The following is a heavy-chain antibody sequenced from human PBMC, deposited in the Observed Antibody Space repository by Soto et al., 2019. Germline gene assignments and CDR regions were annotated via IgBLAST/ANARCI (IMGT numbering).Heavy chain of an antibody. D-gene: IGHD2-15*01. Sequence: PGGSLRLSCAASGFTFGSYSMHWVRQAPGKGLVWVSRINSYGSRTTYADSVTGRFTISRDNAKNTLYLQMNSLRAEDPAVYYCAGGGSYCSGGSCDLNYYYGMDVWGQGTTVTVSS. CDR1: GFTFGSYS. J-gene: IGHJ6*02. V-gene: IGHV3-74*01. CDR2: INSYGSRT. CDR3: AGGGSYCSGGSCDLNYYYGMDV.